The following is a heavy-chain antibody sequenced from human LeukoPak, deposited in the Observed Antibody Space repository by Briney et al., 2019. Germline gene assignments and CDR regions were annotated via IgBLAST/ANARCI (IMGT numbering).Heavy chain of an antibody. J-gene: IGHJ4*02. V-gene: IGHV4-34*01. Sequence: SETLSLTCAVYGGSFGGYYWSWIRQPPGKGLEWIGEINHSGSTNYNPSLKSRVTISVDTSKNQFSLKLSSVTAADTAVYYCARCTTGTSRPFDYWGQGTLVTVSS. D-gene: IGHD1-1*01. CDR3: ARCTTGTSRPFDY. CDR1: GGSFGGYY. CDR2: INHSGST.